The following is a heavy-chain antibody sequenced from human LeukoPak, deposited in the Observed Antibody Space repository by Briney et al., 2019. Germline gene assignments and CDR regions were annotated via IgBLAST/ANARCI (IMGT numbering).Heavy chain of an antibody. D-gene: IGHD3-10*01. Sequence: PGGSLRLSCAASGFTFSSYAMSWVRQAPGKGLEWVSAISGSGGSTYYADSVKGRFTISRDNSKNTLYLQMNSLRAEDTAVYYCARDAALWFGESPPYYCGMDVWGQGTTVTVSS. CDR1: GFTFSSYA. J-gene: IGHJ6*02. V-gene: IGHV3-23*01. CDR3: ARDAALWFGESPPYYCGMDV. CDR2: ISGSGGST.